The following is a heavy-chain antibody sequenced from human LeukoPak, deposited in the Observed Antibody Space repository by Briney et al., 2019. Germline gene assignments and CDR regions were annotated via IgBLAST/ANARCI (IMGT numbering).Heavy chain of an antibody. CDR3: ARVDGSGGRYKKWPHFDY. Sequence: SETLSLTCAVYGGSFSGYYWSWIRQPPGKGLEWIGEINHSGSTNYNPSLKSRVTISVDTSKNQFSLKLSSVTAADTAVYYCARVDGSGGRYKKWPHFDYWGQGTLVTVSS. CDR2: INHSGST. J-gene: IGHJ4*02. V-gene: IGHV4-34*01. CDR1: GGSFSGYY. D-gene: IGHD1-14*01.